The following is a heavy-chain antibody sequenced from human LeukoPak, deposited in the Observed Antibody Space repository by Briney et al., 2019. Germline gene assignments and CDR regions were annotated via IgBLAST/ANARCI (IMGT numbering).Heavy chain of an antibody. V-gene: IGHV3-21*04. CDR2: ISSSSSYI. D-gene: IGHD6-13*01. J-gene: IGHJ4*02. Sequence: GGSLRLSCAASGFTFSSYSMNWVRQAPGKGLEWVSSISSSSSYIYYADSMRGRFTISRDNAKNSLYLLMNSLRAEDTAVYYCAKDYKRVAAAVDYWGQGTLVTVSS. CDR3: AKDYKRVAAAVDY. CDR1: GFTFSSYS.